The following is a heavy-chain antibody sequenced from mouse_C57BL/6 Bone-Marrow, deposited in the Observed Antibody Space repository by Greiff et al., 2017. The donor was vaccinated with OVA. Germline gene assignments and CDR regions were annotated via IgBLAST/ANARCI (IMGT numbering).Heavy chain of an antibody. CDR1: GYTFTSYG. CDR2: IYPRSGNT. J-gene: IGHJ3*01. D-gene: IGHD2-13*01. Sequence: QVQLQQSGAELARPGASVKLSCKASGYTFTSYGISWVKQRTGQGLEWIGEIYPRSGNTYYNEKFKGKATLTADKSSSTAYMELRSLTSEDSAVYFCAKLNVTGFAYWGQGTLVTVSA. CDR3: AKLNVTGFAY. V-gene: IGHV1-81*01.